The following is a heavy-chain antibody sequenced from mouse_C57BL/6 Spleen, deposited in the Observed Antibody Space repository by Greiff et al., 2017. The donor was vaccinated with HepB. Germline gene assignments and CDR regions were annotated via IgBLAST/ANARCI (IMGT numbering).Heavy chain of an antibody. CDR2: IYPGGGYT. CDR1: GYTFTNYW. CDR3: AIYYYGSRGYFDY. J-gene: IGHJ2*01. D-gene: IGHD1-1*01. Sequence: VQLQQSGAELVRPGTSVKMSCKTSGYTFTNYWIGWAKQRPGHGLEWIGDIYPGGGYTNYNEKFKGKATLTADKSSSTAYMQFSSLTSEDSAIYYCAIYYYGSRGYFDYWGQGTTLTVSS. V-gene: IGHV1-63*01.